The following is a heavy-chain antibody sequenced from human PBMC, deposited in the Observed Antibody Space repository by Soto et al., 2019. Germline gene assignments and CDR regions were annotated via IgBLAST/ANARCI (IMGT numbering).Heavy chain of an antibody. CDR2: ISGSGGRT. Sequence: GWSLRLSCAASGFTFSSYAMSLVRQAPGKGLEWVSAISGSGGRTYYADSVKGRFTISRDNSKNTLYLQMNSLRAEDTAVYYCAKYIVLMVSPFEPWGKGTLVTVS. CDR1: GFTFSSYA. V-gene: IGHV3-23*01. D-gene: IGHD2-8*01. CDR3: AKYIVLMVSPFEP. J-gene: IGHJ5*02.